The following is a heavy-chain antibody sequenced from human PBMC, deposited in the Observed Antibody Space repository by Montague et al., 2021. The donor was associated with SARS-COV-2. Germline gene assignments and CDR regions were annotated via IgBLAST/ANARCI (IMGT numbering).Heavy chain of an antibody. V-gene: IGHV4-59*01. Sequence: SETLSLTCTVSVGSISSYYWNWIRQSPGKGLEWIGYIYYSGSTKYNPSLKSRVIISVDTSKSQMSLRLNSVTAADTAVYYCAGDRGRFWHFDLWGRGTLVTVSS. CDR1: VGSISSYY. CDR2: IYYSGST. J-gene: IGHJ2*01. CDR3: AGDRGRFWHFDL. D-gene: IGHD5-12*01.